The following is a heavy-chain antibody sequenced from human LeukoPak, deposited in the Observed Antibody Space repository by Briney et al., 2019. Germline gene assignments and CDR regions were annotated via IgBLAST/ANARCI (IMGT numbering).Heavy chain of an antibody. V-gene: IGHV3-53*04. Sequence: GGSLRLSCAASGFSVSTNYMSWVRQVPGKGLEWVSVIYSGDNTYYADSVQGRFTISRHNSKNTLYLQMNSLRAEDSAVYYCATHSKADTSGWYYFDYWGQGTLVTVSS. CDR2: IYSGDNT. CDR3: ATHSKADTSGWYYFDY. CDR1: GFSVSTNY. J-gene: IGHJ4*02. D-gene: IGHD6-19*01.